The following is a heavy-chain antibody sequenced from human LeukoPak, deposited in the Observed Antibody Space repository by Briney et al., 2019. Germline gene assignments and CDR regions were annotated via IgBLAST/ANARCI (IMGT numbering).Heavy chain of an antibody. CDR1: GGSISSNY. Sequence: PSETLSLTCTVSGGSISSNYWSWIRQPPGKGLEWIGCRYDTGGTNYNPSLQSRVTISVDTSKNQFSLKLTSVTAADTAVYYWARDSGSYSFQSWGQGTLVTVFS. J-gene: IGHJ4*02. CDR3: ARDSGSYSFQS. D-gene: IGHD1-26*01. CDR2: RYDTGGT. V-gene: IGHV4-59*01.